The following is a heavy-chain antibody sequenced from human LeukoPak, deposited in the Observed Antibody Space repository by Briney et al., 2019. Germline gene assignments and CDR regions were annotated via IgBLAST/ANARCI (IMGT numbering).Heavy chain of an antibody. Sequence: ASVKVSCKASGYTFTGYYMHWVRQAPGQGLEWMGWINPNSGGTNYAQKFQGRVTMTRDTSISTAYMELSRLRSDDTAVYYCARAPGGYSYGPMTYDYYGMDVWGQGTTVTVSS. CDR1: GYTFTGYY. CDR3: ARAPGGYSYGPMTYDYYGMDV. CDR2: INPNSGGT. D-gene: IGHD5-18*01. V-gene: IGHV1-2*02. J-gene: IGHJ6*02.